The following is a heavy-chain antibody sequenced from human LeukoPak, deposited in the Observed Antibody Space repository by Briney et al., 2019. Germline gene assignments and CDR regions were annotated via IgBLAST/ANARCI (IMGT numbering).Heavy chain of an antibody. Sequence: GGSLRLSCAASGFTFDDYAMHWVRQAPGKGLEWVSLISGEGGSTYYADSVKGRFTISRDNSKNSLYLQMNSLRTEDTALYYCAKDMLLEWLIWDWGQGTLVTVSS. CDR2: ISGEGGST. D-gene: IGHD3-3*01. V-gene: IGHV3-43*02. CDR1: GFTFDDYA. J-gene: IGHJ4*02. CDR3: AKDMLLEWLIWD.